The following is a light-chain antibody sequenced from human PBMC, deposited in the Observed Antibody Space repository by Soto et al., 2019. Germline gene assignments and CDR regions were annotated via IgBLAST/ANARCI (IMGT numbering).Light chain of an antibody. CDR1: QSVSSY. Sequence: EIVLTQSPATLSLSPGERATLSCRASQSVSSYLAWYQQKPGQAPRLLIYDASNRATGIPARFSGSGSGTDFTLTISSLEPEDFAVYYCQQYADTPTFGGGTKVDIK. CDR2: DAS. CDR3: QQYADTPT. J-gene: IGKJ4*01. V-gene: IGKV3-11*01.